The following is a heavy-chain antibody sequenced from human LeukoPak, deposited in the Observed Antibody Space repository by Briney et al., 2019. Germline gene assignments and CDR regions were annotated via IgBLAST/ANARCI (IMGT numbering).Heavy chain of an antibody. CDR3: AKELTSSWYLL. V-gene: IGHV3-23*01. CDR2: LKGNGET. J-gene: IGHJ4*02. Sequence: PGGSLRLSCAASGFSFSNAMSWVRQAPARGPEWVSSLKGNGETFYADSVKGRFTISRDNSKNTLYLQMNSLRAEDTAVYYCAKELTSSWYLLWGQGTLVTVSS. CDR1: GFSFSNA. D-gene: IGHD6-13*01.